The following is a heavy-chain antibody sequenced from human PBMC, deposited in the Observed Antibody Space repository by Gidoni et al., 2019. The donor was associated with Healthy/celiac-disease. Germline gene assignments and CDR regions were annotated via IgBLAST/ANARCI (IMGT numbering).Heavy chain of an antibody. CDR1: GFTFSSYD. CDR3: ARGGYYGSGSYYR. D-gene: IGHD3-10*01. J-gene: IGHJ5*02. V-gene: IGHV3-13*01. CDR2: IGTAGDT. Sequence: EVQLVESGGGLVQPGGSRRLSCAASGFTFSSYDMHWVRHDTGKGLEWFSAIGTAGDTYYPGSVKGRFTISRENAKNSLYLQRNSLRAGDTDVYYCARGGYYGSGSYYRWGQGTLVTVSS.